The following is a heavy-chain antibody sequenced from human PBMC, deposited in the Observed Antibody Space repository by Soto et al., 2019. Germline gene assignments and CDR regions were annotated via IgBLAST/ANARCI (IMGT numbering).Heavy chain of an antibody. V-gene: IGHV4-34*01. Sequence: SETLSLTCAVYGGSFSGYYWSWIRQPPGKGLEWIGEINHSGSTNYNPSLKSRVTISVDTSKNQFSLKLSSVTAADTAVYYCARGYSYGQYYYYHGMDVWGQGTTVTVSS. CDR2: INHSGST. J-gene: IGHJ6*02. CDR3: ARGYSYGQYYYYHGMDV. D-gene: IGHD5-18*01. CDR1: GGSFSGYY.